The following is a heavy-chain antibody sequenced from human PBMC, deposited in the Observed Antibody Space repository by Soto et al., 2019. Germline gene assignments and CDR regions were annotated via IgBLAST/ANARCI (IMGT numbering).Heavy chain of an antibody. V-gene: IGHV3-23*01. CDR2: ISGSGGST. D-gene: IGHD3-3*01. Sequence: GGSLRLSCAASGFTFSSYAMSWVRQAPGKGLEWVSAISGSGGSTYYADSVKGRFTISRDNSKNTLYLQMNSLRAEDTAVYYCAKFKYLSKRFLESSYFDYWGQGTLVTVSS. CDR1: GFTFSSYA. J-gene: IGHJ4*02. CDR3: AKFKYLSKRFLESSYFDY.